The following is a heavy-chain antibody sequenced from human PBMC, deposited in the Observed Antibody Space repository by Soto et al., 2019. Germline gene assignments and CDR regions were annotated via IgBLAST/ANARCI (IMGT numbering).Heavy chain of an antibody. CDR3: ARGRQGSRALDY. J-gene: IGHJ4*02. CDR2: ISSGGGTI. Sequence: PGGSLRLSCAASGFTFSDHFMSWIRQAPGKGLEWVSYISSGGGTIYYTDSVKGRFTISRDNAKNSVYLQMISLRAEDTAVYYCARGRQGSRALDYWGQGTLVTVSS. V-gene: IGHV3-11*01. CDR1: GFTFSDHF.